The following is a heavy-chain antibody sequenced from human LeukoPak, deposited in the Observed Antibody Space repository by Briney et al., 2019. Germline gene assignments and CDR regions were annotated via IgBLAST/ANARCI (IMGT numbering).Heavy chain of an antibody. D-gene: IGHD2-15*01. J-gene: IGHJ3*02. CDR3: ARHCCSGPAKRVFDI. CDR2: ISYSGNT. V-gene: IGHV4-34*01. CDR1: GGSFSGYY. Sequence: SETLSLTCAAYGGSFSGYYWSWIRQPPGKGLEWIGTISYSGNTDYNPSLRSRVTISVDTSNNQFSLRLGSVTAADTAVYHCARHCCSGPAKRVFDIWGQGTMVTVSS.